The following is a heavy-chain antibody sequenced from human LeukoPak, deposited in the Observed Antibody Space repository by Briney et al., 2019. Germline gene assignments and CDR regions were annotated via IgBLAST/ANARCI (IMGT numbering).Heavy chain of an antibody. CDR2: IYTSGST. Sequence: PSETLSLTCTVSGGSISSYYWSWVRQPAGKGLEWIGRIYTSGSTNYNPSLKSRVTMSVDTSKNQFSLKLSSVTAADTAVYYCARQVITFGGVIVDYWGQGTLVTVSS. V-gene: IGHV4-4*07. CDR3: ARQVITFGGVIVDY. D-gene: IGHD3-16*02. J-gene: IGHJ4*02. CDR1: GGSISSYY.